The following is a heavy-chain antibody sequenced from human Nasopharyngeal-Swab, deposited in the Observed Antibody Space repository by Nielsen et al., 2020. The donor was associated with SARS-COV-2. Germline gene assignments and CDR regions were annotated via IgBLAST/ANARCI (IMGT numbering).Heavy chain of an antibody. CDR2: IGDKDHNYAT. CDR1: GFIFIASA. Sequence: GGSLRLSCAASGFIFIASAIHWFRQAPGKGLKWVCRIGDKDHNYATTYGASVQGRFTISRDDSKNTAFLQMDSLKTEDTALYYCTTDFYFDYWGQGTLVTVSS. CDR3: TTDFYFDY. V-gene: IGHV3-73*01. J-gene: IGHJ4*02.